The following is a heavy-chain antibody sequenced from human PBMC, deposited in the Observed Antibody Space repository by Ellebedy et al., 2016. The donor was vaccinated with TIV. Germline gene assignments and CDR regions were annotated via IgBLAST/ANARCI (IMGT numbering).Heavy chain of an antibody. CDR1: GFTFNFYS. D-gene: IGHD1-26*01. CDR3: ARRGNYLGDAFDI. Sequence: GGSLRLXXAASGFTFNFYSMSWVRQAAGKGLEWISYIVGTGTTTYYADSVKGRFTISRDDAKNSLYLHMNSLRDEDTAVYYCARRGNYLGDAFDIWGQGAMVIVSS. V-gene: IGHV3-48*02. J-gene: IGHJ3*02. CDR2: IVGTGTTT.